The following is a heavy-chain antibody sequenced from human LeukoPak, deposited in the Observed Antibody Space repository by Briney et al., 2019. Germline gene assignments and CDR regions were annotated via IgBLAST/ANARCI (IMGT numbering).Heavy chain of an antibody. CDR1: GFTFNSRA. D-gene: IGHD6-13*01. Sequence: GGSLRLSCAASGFTFNSRAMSWVRQAPGKGLEWVSAISGSGGSTYYADSVKGRFTISRDNSKNTLYLQMNSLRAEDTAVYYCATVGYSSWYTFDYWGQGTLVTVSS. V-gene: IGHV3-23*01. CDR3: ATVGYSSWYTFDY. CDR2: ISGSGGST. J-gene: IGHJ4*02.